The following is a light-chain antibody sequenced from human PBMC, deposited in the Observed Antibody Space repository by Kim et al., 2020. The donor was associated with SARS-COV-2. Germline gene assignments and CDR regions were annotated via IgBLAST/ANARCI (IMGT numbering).Light chain of an antibody. J-gene: IGLJ2*01. Sequence: GQSTTISCIGTSSDVGGYNYVSWYQHHPGKAPNLMLYEVSKRPSGFSHRFFRSKSGNTTSLTISGLQPDDEADYYCNSYTSRHTVVFCGGTQLTVL. V-gene: IGLV2-14*01. CDR3: NSYTSRHTVV. CDR1: SSDVGGYNY. CDR2: EVS.